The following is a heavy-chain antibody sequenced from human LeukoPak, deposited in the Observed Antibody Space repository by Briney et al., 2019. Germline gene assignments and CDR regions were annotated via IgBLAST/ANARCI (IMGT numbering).Heavy chain of an antibody. CDR1: GITLSNYG. CDR3: AKDLRAMGYCSSTSCSGGLFDY. CDR2: ISWNSGSI. D-gene: IGHD2-2*01. Sequence: PGGSLRLSCAVSGITLSNYGMSWVRQAPGKGLEWVSGISWNSGSIGYADSVKGRFTFSRDNAKNSLYLQMNSLRAEDTALYYCAKDLRAMGYCSSTSCSGGLFDYWGQGTLVTVSS. V-gene: IGHV3-9*01. J-gene: IGHJ4*02.